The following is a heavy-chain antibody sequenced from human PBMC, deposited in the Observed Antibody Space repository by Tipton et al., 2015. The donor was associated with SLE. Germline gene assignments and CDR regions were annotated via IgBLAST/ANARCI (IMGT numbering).Heavy chain of an antibody. J-gene: IGHJ1*01. CDR2: ISAYNDNT. CDR1: GFSFTSFG. V-gene: IGHV1-18*01. D-gene: IGHD5-12*01. Sequence: QVQLVQSGAEVKRPGAATRVSCTTSGFSFTSFGIGWVRQAPGQGLESMGWISAYNDNTHYTQKFQGRVAMTTDTSTSTGYMELRSLTSDDTAVYYCVGRWYDSGRYFQVWGQGTVVTVSS. CDR3: VGRWYDSGRYFQV.